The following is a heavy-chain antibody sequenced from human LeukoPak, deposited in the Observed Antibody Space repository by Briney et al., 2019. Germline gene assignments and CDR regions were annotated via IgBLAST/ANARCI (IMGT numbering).Heavy chain of an antibody. V-gene: IGHV1-69*01. J-gene: IGHJ6*02. Sequence: PVKVSCKASGGTFSSYAISWVRQAPGQGLEWMGGIIPIFGTANYAQKFQGRVTITADESTSTAYMELSSLRSEDTAVYYCALRYSSSWYYYGMNVWGQGTTVTGFS. CDR2: IIPIFGTA. CDR1: GGTFSSYA. CDR3: ALRYSSSWYYYGMNV. D-gene: IGHD6-13*01.